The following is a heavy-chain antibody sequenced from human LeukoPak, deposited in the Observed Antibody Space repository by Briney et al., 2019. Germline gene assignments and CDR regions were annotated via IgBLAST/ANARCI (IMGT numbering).Heavy chain of an antibody. Sequence: PGGCLRLSCAASGYTFSDFSVNWVRQAPGKGLEWVSSISVRSNYRYYADSVRGRFTISRDDARDSLFLQMNSLRAEDTAVYFCVRLRRNSDRGGYYYYYDYWGQGTLVTVSS. V-gene: IGHV3-21*01. J-gene: IGHJ4*02. CDR3: VRLRRNSDRGGYYYYYDY. CDR2: ISVRSNYR. CDR1: GYTFSDFS. D-gene: IGHD3-22*01.